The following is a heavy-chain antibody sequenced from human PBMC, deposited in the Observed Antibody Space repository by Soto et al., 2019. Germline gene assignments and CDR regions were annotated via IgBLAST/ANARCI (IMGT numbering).Heavy chain of an antibody. J-gene: IGHJ4*02. CDR2: SRGSDGST. Sequence: EVQLLESGGGSVQPGGSLRLSCAASGFTFITYDMTWVRQAPGKGLEWDSVSRGSDGSTYYADSVKGRFTISRDNSKNTVYLQMNSLRADDTAIYYCVKGNWGDYWAQGTLVTVSS. CDR1: GFTFITYD. V-gene: IGHV3-23*01. CDR3: VKGNWGDY. D-gene: IGHD7-27*01.